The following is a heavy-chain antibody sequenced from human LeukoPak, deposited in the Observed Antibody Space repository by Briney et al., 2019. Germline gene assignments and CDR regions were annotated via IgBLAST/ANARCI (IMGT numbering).Heavy chain of an antibody. CDR1: AGSVSSSDYY. Sequence: PSETLSLTCSVSAGSVSSSDYYWDWIRQPPRKGLEWIGTIYNSGSTSYNPSLKSRVTISVDTSKNQVSLKLTYVTAADTAIYYCARHDWGSFYSFDTWDQGTLVTVSS. J-gene: IGHJ5*02. V-gene: IGHV4-39*01. CDR2: IYNSGST. D-gene: IGHD3-16*01. CDR3: ARHDWGSFYSFDT.